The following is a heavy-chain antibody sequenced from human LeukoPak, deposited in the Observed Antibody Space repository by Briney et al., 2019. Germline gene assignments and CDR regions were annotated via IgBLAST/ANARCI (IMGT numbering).Heavy chain of an antibody. Sequence: GGSLRLSCAASGFTFSSYAMSWVRQAPGEGLEWVALINPDGSQTNYVDSVKGRFTISRDNAENSLYLQMNSLRAEDTAVYYCARDLGYGALDPWGQGTLVTVSS. CDR1: GFTFSSYA. D-gene: IGHD4-17*01. CDR3: ARDLGYGALDP. V-gene: IGHV3-7*01. J-gene: IGHJ5*02. CDR2: INPDGSQT.